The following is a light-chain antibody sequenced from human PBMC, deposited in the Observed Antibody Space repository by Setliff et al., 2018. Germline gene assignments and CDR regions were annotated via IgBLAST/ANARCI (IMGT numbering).Light chain of an antibody. V-gene: IGLV2-14*03. J-gene: IGLJ1*01. CDR3: NAYTSGTTYV. Sequence: QSALTQPASVSGSPGQSITISCSGTSSDVGSYDLVSWYQRHPGKAPKLIIYAVSDRPSGVSSRFSGSKSGNTASLTISGLQTEDEADYYCNAYTSGTTYVFGTGTKVTVL. CDR1: SSDVGSYDL. CDR2: AVS.